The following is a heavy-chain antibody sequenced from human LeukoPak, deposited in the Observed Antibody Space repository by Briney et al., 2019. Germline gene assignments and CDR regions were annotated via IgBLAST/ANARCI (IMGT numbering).Heavy chain of an antibody. D-gene: IGHD4-17*01. V-gene: IGHV1-24*01. CDR2: FDPEDGET. CDR1: GYTLTELS. CDR3: ATNLYYGDYPSPLDY. J-gene: IGHJ4*02. Sequence: ASVTVSCKVSGYTLTELSMHWVRQPPGKGLEWMGGFDPEDGETIYAQKFQGRVTMTEDTSTDTAYMELSSLRSEDTAVYYCATNLYYGDYPSPLDYWGQGTLVTVSS.